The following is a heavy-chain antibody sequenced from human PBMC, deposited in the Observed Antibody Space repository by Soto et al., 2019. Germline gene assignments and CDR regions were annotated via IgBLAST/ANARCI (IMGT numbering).Heavy chain of an antibody. J-gene: IGHJ6*02. CDR3: ARGFGYDILTGSPYGMDV. D-gene: IGHD3-9*01. V-gene: IGHV4-30-2*01. CDR2: IYHSGST. CDR1: GGSISSGGYS. Sequence: SETLSLTCAVSGGSISSGGYSWSWIRQPPGKGLEWIGYIYHSGSTYYNPSLKSRVTISVDRSKNQFSLKLSSVTAADTAVYYCARGFGYDILTGSPYGMDVWGRGTTVTVSS.